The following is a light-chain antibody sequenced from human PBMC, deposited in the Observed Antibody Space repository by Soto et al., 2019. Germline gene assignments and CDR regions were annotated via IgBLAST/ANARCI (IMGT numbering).Light chain of an antibody. V-gene: IGLV2-14*01. CDR1: SSDVGSYNY. Sequence: QSALTQPASVSGSPGQSIIISCTGTSSDVGSYNYVSWYQQHPGKAPKLMIYEVNNRPSGFSNRFSGSKSGSTASLTISVLQAEDDADYYCSSYTSSGTLVFGTGTKVTVL. CDR2: EVN. CDR3: SSYTSSGTLV. J-gene: IGLJ1*01.